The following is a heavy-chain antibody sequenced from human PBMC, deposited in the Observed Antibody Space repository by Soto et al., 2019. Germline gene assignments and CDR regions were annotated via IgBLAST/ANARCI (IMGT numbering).Heavy chain of an antibody. V-gene: IGHV1-18*01. CDR1: CYTFTSYG. CDR3: ARDYRLFWSGYLMDV. CDR2: ISAYNGNT. Sequence: SVKVSFKASCYTFTSYGISWVRQAPGQGLEWMGWISAYNGNTNYAQKLQGRVIMTTDTSTSTAYMELRSLRSDDTAVYYCARDYRLFWSGYLMDVWGQGTTVTVSS. D-gene: IGHD3-3*01. J-gene: IGHJ6*02.